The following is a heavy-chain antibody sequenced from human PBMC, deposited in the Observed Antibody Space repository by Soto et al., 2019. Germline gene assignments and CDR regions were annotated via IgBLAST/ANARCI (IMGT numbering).Heavy chain of an antibody. V-gene: IGHV3-48*02. Sequence: EVQLVESGGGLVQPGGSLRLSCAASGFTFSSYSMNWVRQAPGKGLEWVSYISSSSSTIYYADSVKGRFTISRDNAKNSLYLQMYSLRDEDTAVYYCARDGNWDYDFWSGYFHWGQGTLVTVSS. D-gene: IGHD3-3*01. CDR2: ISSSSSTI. CDR3: ARDGNWDYDFWSGYFH. CDR1: GFTFSSYS. J-gene: IGHJ4*02.